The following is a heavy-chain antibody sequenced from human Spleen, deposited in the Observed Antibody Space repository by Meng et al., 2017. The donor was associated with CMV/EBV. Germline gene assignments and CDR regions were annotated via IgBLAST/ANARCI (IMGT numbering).Heavy chain of an antibody. J-gene: IGHJ5*02. CDR1: GYTFTGYY. Sequence: QGRLVQLGAEVKKPGAPVKVSCKASGYTFTGYYMHWVRQAPGQGLEWMGWINPNSGGTNYAQKFQGRVTMTRDTSISTAYMELSRLRSDDTAVYYCARDQSYSSSWYNWFDPWGQGTLVTVSS. CDR2: INPNSGGT. D-gene: IGHD6-13*01. V-gene: IGHV1-2*02. CDR3: ARDQSYSSSWYNWFDP.